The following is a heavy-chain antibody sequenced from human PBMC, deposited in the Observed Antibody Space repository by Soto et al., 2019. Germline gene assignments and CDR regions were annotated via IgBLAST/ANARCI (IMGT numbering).Heavy chain of an antibody. V-gene: IGHV1-46*03. CDR2: INPSGGST. CDR1: GYTFTSYY. CDR3: TKSYYDSSGYYRTHFDY. J-gene: IGHJ4*02. Sequence: GASVKVSCKASGYTFTSYYMHWVRQAPGQGLEWMGIINPSGGSTSYAQKFQGRVTITRDTSTSTVYMELSSLRSEDTAVYYCTKSYYDSSGYYRTHFDYWGQGTLVTVSS. D-gene: IGHD3-22*01.